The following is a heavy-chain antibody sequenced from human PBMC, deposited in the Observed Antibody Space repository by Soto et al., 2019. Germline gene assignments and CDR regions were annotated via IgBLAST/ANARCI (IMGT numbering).Heavy chain of an antibody. J-gene: IGHJ6*02. CDR3: ARASHDYDDYAYYYAMDV. V-gene: IGHV1-69*12. CDR1: GGTFSNYA. D-gene: IGHD4-17*01. Sequence: QVQLVQSGAEVKKPGSSVKVSCKASGGTFSNYAISWVRQAPGQGLEWMGGIIPIFGTANYAQKFQGRVAITADESTSTAYMEWNSLRSEDTAIYYCARASHDYDDYAYYYAMDVWGQGTTVTVSS. CDR2: IIPIFGTA.